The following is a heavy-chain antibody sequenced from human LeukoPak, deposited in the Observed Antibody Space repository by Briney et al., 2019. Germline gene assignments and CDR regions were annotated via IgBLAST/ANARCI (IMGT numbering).Heavy chain of an antibody. CDR3: ARGRGRAAAVPCNWFDP. J-gene: IGHJ5*02. D-gene: IGHD6-13*01. CDR2: INHSGST. Sequence: SETLSLTCAVYGGSFSGYYWSWIRQPPGKGLEWIGEINHSGSTNYNPSLKSRVTISVDTSKNQFSLKLSSVTAADTAVYYCARGRGRAAAVPCNWFDPWGQGTLVTVSS. CDR1: GGSFSGYY. V-gene: IGHV4-34*01.